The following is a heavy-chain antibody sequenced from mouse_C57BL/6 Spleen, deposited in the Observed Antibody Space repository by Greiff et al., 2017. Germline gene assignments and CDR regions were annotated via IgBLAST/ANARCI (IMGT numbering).Heavy chain of an antibody. CDR1: GFNIKDYY. CDR3: ARGYSNSFDY. V-gene: IGHV14-2*01. J-gene: IGHJ2*01. D-gene: IGHD2-5*01. CDR2: IDPEDGET. Sequence: EVKLVESGAELVKPGASVKLSCTASGFNIKDYYMHWVKQRTEQGLEWIGRIDPEDGETKYAPKFQGKATITADTSANTAYLQLSSLTAEDTAVYYCARGYSNSFDYWGQGTTLTVSS.